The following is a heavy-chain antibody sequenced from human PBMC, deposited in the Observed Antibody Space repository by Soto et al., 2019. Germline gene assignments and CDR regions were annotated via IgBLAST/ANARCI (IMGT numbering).Heavy chain of an antibody. CDR2: IIPIFGTA. V-gene: IGHV1-69*01. CDR3: AINEGRDVSTFDY. CDR1: GGIFTRYD. Sequence: QVQLVQSGAEVKTPGSSVKVSCKAYGGIFTRYDIRWVRQAPGQGLEWMGAIIPIFGTANYAQKFQGRVTITADATTSTAYMELSSLRSEDTAMYYCAINEGRDVSTFDYWGQGTLVTVSS. D-gene: IGHD3-10*02. J-gene: IGHJ4*02.